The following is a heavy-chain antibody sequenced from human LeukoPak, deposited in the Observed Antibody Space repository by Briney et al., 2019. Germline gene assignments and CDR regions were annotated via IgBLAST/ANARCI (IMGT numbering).Heavy chain of an antibody. J-gene: IGHJ6*03. V-gene: IGHV4-38-2*02. CDR3: ARVEGGSSYYYYYMDV. D-gene: IGHD1-26*01. Sequence: SETLSLTCTVSGYSISSGYYWGWIRQPPGKGLEWIGSIYHSGSTYYNPSLKSRVTISVDTSKNQFSLKLSSVTAADTAVYYCARVEGGSSYYYYYMDVWGKGTTVTVSS. CDR2: IYHSGST. CDR1: GYSISSGYY.